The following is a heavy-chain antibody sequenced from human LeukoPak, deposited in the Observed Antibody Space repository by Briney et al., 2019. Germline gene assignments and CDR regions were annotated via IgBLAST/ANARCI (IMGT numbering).Heavy chain of an antibody. Sequence: GGSLILSCAASGFTVSSNYMSWGRQAPGKGLEWVSVIYSGGSTYYADSVKGRFTISRGNSKNTVYLQMNSLRAEDTAVYYCARSSHPPGYYYYYGMDVWGQGTTVTVSS. CDR3: ARSSHPPGYYYYYGMDV. CDR2: IYSGGST. D-gene: IGHD6-13*01. J-gene: IGHJ6*02. CDR1: GFTVSSNY. V-gene: IGHV3-53*01.